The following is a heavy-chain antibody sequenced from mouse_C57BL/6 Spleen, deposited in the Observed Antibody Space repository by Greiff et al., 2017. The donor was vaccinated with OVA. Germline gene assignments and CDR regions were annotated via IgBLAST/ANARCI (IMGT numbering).Heavy chain of an antibody. J-gene: IGHJ3*01. Sequence: EVQRVESGPELVKPGASVKMSCKASGYTFTDYNMHWVKQSHGKSLEWIGYINPNNGGTSYNQKFKGKATLTVNKSSSTAYMELRSLTSEDSAVYYCARTYDYDVGAWFAYWGQGTLVTVSA. CDR2: INPNNGGT. CDR1: GYTFTDYN. V-gene: IGHV1-22*01. CDR3: ARTYDYDVGAWFAY. D-gene: IGHD2-4*01.